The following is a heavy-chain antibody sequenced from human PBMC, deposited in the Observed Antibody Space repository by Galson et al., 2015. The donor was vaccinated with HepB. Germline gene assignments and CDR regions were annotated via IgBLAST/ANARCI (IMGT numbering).Heavy chain of an antibody. CDR3: AKGGTWLRSPFDY. Sequence: WVRQAPGKGLEWVAFIRYDGSNKFYADSVKGRFTISRDNSRNTLYLQMNSLRAEDTAVYYCAKGGTWLRSPFDYWGQGTLVTVSS. V-gene: IGHV3-30*02. D-gene: IGHD5-12*01. J-gene: IGHJ4*02. CDR2: IRYDGSNK.